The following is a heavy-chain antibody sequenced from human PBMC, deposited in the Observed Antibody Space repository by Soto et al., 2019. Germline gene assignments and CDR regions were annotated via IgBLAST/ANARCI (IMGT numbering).Heavy chain of an antibody. Sequence: GGSLRLSCAASGFTFSSYGMHWVRQAPGKGLEWVAVIWYDGSNKYYADSVKGRFTISRDNSKNTLYLQMNSLRAEDTAVYYCARDQYYYGSGSYSPKRYYYYGMDVWGQGTTVTVSS. CDR3: ARDQYYYGSGSYSPKRYYYYGMDV. CDR2: IWYDGSNK. J-gene: IGHJ6*02. V-gene: IGHV3-33*01. D-gene: IGHD3-10*01. CDR1: GFTFSSYG.